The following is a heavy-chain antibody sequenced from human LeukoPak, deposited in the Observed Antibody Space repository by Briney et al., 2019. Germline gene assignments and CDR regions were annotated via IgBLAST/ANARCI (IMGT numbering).Heavy chain of an antibody. CDR2: MYSGGNT. J-gene: IGHJ4*02. D-gene: IGHD2-21*02. V-gene: IGHV3-66*02. CDR1: GFTVSSDY. CDR3: ARGGGAFCGTACYRNFDY. Sequence: PGGSLRLSCAVSGFTVSSDYMSWVRQAPGEGLEWVSVMYSGGNTYYADSVKGRFTTSRDNSENTFFLQMNSLRDEDTAVYFCARGGGAFCGTACYRNFDYWGQGALVTVSS.